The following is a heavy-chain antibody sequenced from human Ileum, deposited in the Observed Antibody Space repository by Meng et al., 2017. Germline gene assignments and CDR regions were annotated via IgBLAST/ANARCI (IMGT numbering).Heavy chain of an antibody. CDR1: GGSFSVYY. Sequence: VHLHQGVAGFLKPSETLSLPCAFYGGSFSVYYWSWIRQPPGKGLEWIGEINHSGSTNYNPSLKSRVTISVDTSKNQFSLKLSSVTAADTAVYYCARGGGRYGPDFDYWGQGTLVTVSS. V-gene: IGHV4-34*01. D-gene: IGHD3-16*01. CDR3: ARGGGRYGPDFDY. CDR2: INHSGST. J-gene: IGHJ4*02.